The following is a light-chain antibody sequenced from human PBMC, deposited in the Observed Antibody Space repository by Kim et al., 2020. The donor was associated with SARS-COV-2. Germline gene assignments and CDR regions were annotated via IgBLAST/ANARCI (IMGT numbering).Light chain of an antibody. CDR2: GAS. CDR3: QQYSNWPLT. V-gene: IGKV3-15*01. CDR1: QSVSSN. J-gene: IGKJ4*01. Sequence: VSPGERATPSCRSSQSVSSNLAWYQQKPGQAPRLLIYGASTRATGIPARFSCSGSGTEFTLTISSLQSEDFAVYNCQQYSNWPLTFGGGTKVDIK.